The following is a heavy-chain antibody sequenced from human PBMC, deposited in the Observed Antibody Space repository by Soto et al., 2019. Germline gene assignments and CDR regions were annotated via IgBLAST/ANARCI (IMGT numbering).Heavy chain of an antibody. CDR2: IYDSVNT. Sequence: KSSETLSLTCTVSGDSLSSGGHYWSWIRQHPGKGLEWIGHIYDSVNTYYNPSLKSRVTISVDTSKNQFSLKLSSVTAADTAVYYCARGVTYSSSWYWHHLGNWFDPWGQGTLVTVSS. CDR3: ARGVTYSSSWYWHHLGNWFDP. V-gene: IGHV4-31*03. CDR1: GDSLSSGGHY. D-gene: IGHD6-13*01. J-gene: IGHJ5*02.